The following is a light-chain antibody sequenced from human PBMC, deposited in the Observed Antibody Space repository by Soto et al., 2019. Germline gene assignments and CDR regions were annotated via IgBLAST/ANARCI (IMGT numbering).Light chain of an antibody. CDR1: QSVSSTY. J-gene: IGKJ5*01. CDR2: GAS. Sequence: EIVLTQSPDTLSLSPGVRATLSCRASQSVSSTYLAWYQLKPGQAPRLLLHGASSRATGIPDRFSGSGSGTDFTLTINRLEPEDFAVYYCQQFGGSPPITFGQGTRLDIK. CDR3: QQFGGSPPIT. V-gene: IGKV3-20*01.